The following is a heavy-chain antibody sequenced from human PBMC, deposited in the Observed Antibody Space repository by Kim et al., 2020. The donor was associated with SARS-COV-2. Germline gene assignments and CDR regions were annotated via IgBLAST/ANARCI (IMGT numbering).Heavy chain of an antibody. Sequence: ADSVKGRFTISRDNSKTPLYLQMNRLRAEDTAVYYCAKYPSVTASGSFDYWGQGTLVTVSS. J-gene: IGHJ4*02. CDR3: AKYPSVTASGSFDY. D-gene: IGHD2-21*02. V-gene: IGHV3-23*01.